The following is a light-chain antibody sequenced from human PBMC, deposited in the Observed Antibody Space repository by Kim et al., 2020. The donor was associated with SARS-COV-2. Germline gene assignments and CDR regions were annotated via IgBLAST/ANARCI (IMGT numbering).Light chain of an antibody. CDR1: SDGGDSYDA. CDR2: NVQ. Sequence: PGMTITISCTGTSDGGDSYDACSEHQPHPAHAPKLIIYNVQNRRAGICSRCSNSKSTNSATISIFGAQAEDDDDYYCNTNTSTRVFGGGTQLTVL. V-gene: IGLV2-14*03. J-gene: IGLJ3*02. CDR3: NTNTSTRV.